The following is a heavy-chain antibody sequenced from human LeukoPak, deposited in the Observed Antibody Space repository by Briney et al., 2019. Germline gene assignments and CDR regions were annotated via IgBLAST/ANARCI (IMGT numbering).Heavy chain of an antibody. CDR1: GGSFSGYY. Sequence: SETLSLTCAVYGGSFSGYYWSWIRQPPGKGLEWIGEINHSGSTNYNPSLKSRVTISVDTSKNQFSLKLSSVTAADTAVYYCARAAGSGWYEPYFDYWGQGTLVTASS. J-gene: IGHJ4*02. CDR3: ARAAGSGWYEPYFDY. CDR2: INHSGST. D-gene: IGHD6-19*01. V-gene: IGHV4-34*01.